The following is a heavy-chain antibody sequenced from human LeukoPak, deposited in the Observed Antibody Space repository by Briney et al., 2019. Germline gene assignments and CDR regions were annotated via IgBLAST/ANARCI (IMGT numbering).Heavy chain of an antibody. CDR1: GGSISSYY. CDR3: ARHRQVQPPLFDY. J-gene: IGHJ4*02. V-gene: IGHV4-59*08. CDR2: IYYSGST. D-gene: IGHD1-1*01. Sequence: PSETLSLTCTVPGGSISSYYWSWIRQPPGKGLEWIGYIYYSGSTSYNPSLKSRVTISVDTSKNQFSLKLNSVTAADTAVYYCARHRQVQPPLFDYWGQGTLVTVSS.